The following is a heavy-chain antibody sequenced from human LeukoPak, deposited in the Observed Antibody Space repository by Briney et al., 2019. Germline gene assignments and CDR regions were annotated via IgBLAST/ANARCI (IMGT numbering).Heavy chain of an antibody. CDR3: ARGYGGSFDY. J-gene: IGHJ4*02. CDR2: IYYSGST. V-gene: IGHV4-39*07. Sequence: PSETLSLTCTVSGGSISSYYWSWIRQPPGKRLEWIGSIYYSGSTYYNPSLKSRVTISVDTSKNQFSLKLSSVTAADTAIYYCARGYGGSFDYWGQGTLVTVSS. D-gene: IGHD4-23*01. CDR1: GGSISSYY.